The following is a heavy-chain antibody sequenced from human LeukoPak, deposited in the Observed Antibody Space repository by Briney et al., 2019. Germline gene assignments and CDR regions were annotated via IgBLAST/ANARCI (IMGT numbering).Heavy chain of an antibody. J-gene: IGHJ4*02. V-gene: IGHV4-39*01. Sequence: SETLSLTCTVSGGSFSCSSHYWGWIRQPPGKGLEWIGSVYYNGDTYYNPSLKSRAITSVDTSRNQFSLRLSSVTAADMAIYYCARHKAYSDYVSDWGQGTLVTVSS. CDR1: GGSFSCSSHY. D-gene: IGHD4-11*01. CDR3: ARHKAYSDYVSD. CDR2: VYYNGDT.